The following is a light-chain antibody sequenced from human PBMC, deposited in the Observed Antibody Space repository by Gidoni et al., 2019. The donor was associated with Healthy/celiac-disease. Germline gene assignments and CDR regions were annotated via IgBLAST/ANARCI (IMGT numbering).Light chain of an antibody. V-gene: IGKV3-11*01. CDR2: DAS. Sequence: IVLTQSPATLSLSPGERATPSCRASQSVSSYLAWYQQKPGQAPRLLIYDASNRATGIPARFSGSGSGTDFTITISRLEHEDFADYYCQQRSNWLTFGGGTKVEIK. CDR1: QSVSSY. CDR3: QQRSNWLT. J-gene: IGKJ4*01.